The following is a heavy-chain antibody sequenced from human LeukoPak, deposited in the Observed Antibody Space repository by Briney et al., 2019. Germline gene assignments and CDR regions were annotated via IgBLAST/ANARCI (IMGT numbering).Heavy chain of an antibody. CDR1: GFTFSSYG. J-gene: IGHJ4*02. CDR2: TSYDGSYK. CDR3: AKEKICSGGTCYAFDC. D-gene: IGHD2-15*01. V-gene: IGHV3-30*18. Sequence: GRSLRLSCAASGFTFSSYGMHWVRQAPGKGLEWVAVTSYDGSYKYYADSVKGRFTISRDNSKNTLYLQMSSLTVEDTAVYYCAKEKICSGGTCYAFDCWGQGILVTVSS.